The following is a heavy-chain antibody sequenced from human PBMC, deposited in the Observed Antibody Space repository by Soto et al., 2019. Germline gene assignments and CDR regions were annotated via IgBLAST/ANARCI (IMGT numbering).Heavy chain of an antibody. Sequence: ASVKVSCKASGYTFTRYDINWVRQATGQGLEWIGWINPKSGNTGYAQKFQGRVTMTRNTSISTTYMKLSSLRSEDTAVYFCACVVSELLWFGELLREDAFDIWGQGTMFIVSS. J-gene: IGHJ3*02. CDR2: INPKSGNT. V-gene: IGHV1-8*01. CDR1: GYTFTRYD. D-gene: IGHD3-10*01. CDR3: ACVVSELLWFGELLREDAFDI.